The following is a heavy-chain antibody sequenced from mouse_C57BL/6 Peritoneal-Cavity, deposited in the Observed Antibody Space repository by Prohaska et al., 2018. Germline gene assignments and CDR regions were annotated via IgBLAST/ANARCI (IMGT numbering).Heavy chain of an antibody. J-gene: IGHJ2*01. CDR3: APYYYGSSLY. V-gene: IGHV1-26*01. D-gene: IGHD1-1*01. Sequence: HGKSLEWTGDINPNNGGTSYNQKFKGKATLTVDKSASTAYMELRSLTSDDSAVYYCAPYYYGSSLYWGQGTTLTVSS. CDR2: INPNNGGT.